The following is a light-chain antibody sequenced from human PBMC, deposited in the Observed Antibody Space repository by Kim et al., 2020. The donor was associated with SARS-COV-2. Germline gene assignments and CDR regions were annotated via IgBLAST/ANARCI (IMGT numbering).Light chain of an antibody. V-gene: IGKV3-20*01. CDR2: GAS. CDR1: QSVSSSY. CDR3: LQYGTSPRT. J-gene: IGKJ1*01. Sequence: EIVLTQSPGTLSLSPGERATLSCRASQSVSSSYLAWYQQKPGQAPRLLIYGASSRATGIPDRFSGSGSGTDLTLTISRLEPEDFAVYYCLQYGTSPRTFGQGTKVDIK.